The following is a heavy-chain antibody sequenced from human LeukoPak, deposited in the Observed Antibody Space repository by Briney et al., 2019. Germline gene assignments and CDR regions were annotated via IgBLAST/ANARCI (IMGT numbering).Heavy chain of an antibody. D-gene: IGHD3-10*02. CDR2: IKHDGSET. CDR3: ATVCAVFGECDVFEY. Sequence: GGSLRLSCAASGFTSSRYWMSWVRQAPGKGLEWVANIKHDGSETYYVDSVKGRFTISRDNAKNSLYLQRNSLRAEDTAVYYCATVCAVFGECDVFEYWGQGTLVTVSS. CDR1: GFTSSRYW. V-gene: IGHV3-7*01. J-gene: IGHJ4*02.